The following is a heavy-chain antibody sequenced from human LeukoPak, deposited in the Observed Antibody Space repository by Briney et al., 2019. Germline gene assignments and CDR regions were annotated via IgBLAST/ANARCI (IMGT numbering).Heavy chain of an antibody. Sequence: SETLSLTCAVYGGSFSGYYWSWIRQPPGKGLEWIGEINHSGSTNYNPSLKSRVTISVDTSKNQFSLKLSSVTAADTAVYYCARQTSRVRGVWPQLRFGWFDPWGQGTLVTVSS. J-gene: IGHJ5*02. CDR2: INHSGST. V-gene: IGHV4-34*01. D-gene: IGHD3-10*01. CDR1: GGSFSGYY. CDR3: ARQTSRVRGVWPQLRFGWFDP.